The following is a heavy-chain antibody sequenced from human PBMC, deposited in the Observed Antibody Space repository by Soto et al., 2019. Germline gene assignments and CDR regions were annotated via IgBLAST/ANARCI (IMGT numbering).Heavy chain of an antibody. CDR3: ARHASYYGSGSSPKRSLYYYYYGMDV. CDR1: GFTFSSYS. J-gene: IGHJ6*02. Sequence: GSLRLSCAASGFTFSSYSMNWVRQAPGKGLEWVSYISSSSSPIYYADSVQGRFTISRDNAKNSLYLQMNGLRDEDTAVYYCARHASYYGSGSSPKRSLYYYYYGMDVWGQGTTVTFS. V-gene: IGHV3-48*02. CDR2: ISSSSSPI. D-gene: IGHD3-10*01.